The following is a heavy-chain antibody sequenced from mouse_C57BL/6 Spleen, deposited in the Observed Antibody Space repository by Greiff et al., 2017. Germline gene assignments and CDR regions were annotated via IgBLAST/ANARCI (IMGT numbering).Heavy chain of an antibody. V-gene: IGHV2-6-1*01. D-gene: IGHD2-3*01. CDR3: ARQDGYYGGVYYAMDY. Sequence: QVQLKQSGPGLVAPSQSLSITCTVSGFSLTSYGVHWVRQPPGKGLEWLVVIWSDGSTTSNSALKSRLSISKDNSKSQVFLKMNSLQTDDTAMYYCARQDGYYGGVYYAMDYWGQGTSVTVSS. J-gene: IGHJ4*01. CDR2: IWSDGST. CDR1: GFSLTSYG.